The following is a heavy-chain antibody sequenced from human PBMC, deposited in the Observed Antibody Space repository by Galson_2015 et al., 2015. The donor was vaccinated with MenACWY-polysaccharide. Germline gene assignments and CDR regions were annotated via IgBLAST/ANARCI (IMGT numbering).Heavy chain of an antibody. J-gene: IGHJ3*01. D-gene: IGHD1-26*01. Sequence: SLRLSCAASGFTFSSYAMSWVRQAPGKGLEWVSAISGSGGSTYYADSVKGRFTISGESSKNTLYLQMNSLRAEDTAIYYCAKHRTGGSYYAFDAVDFWGQGTMVTVSS. CDR3: AKHRTGGSYYAFDAVDF. CDR2: ISGSGGST. V-gene: IGHV3-23*01. CDR1: GFTFSSYA.